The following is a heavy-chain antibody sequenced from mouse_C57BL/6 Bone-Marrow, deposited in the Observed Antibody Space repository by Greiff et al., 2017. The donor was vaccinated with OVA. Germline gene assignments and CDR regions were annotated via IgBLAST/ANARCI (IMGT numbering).Heavy chain of an antibody. V-gene: IGHV1-26*01. CDR1: GYTFTDYY. CDR2: INPNNGGT. J-gene: IGHJ1*03. D-gene: IGHD1-1*01. CDR3: AREDYGSSYGAWYFDV. Sequence: EVQLQQSGPELVKPGASVKISCKASGYTFTDYYMNWVKQSHGKSLEWIGDINPNNGGTSYNQKFKGKATLTVDKSSSTAYMELRSLTSEDSAVYYCAREDYGSSYGAWYFDVWGTGTTVTVSS.